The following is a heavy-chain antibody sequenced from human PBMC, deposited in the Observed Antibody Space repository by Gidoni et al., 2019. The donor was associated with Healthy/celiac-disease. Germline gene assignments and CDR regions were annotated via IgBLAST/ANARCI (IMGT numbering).Heavy chain of an antibody. CDR1: GFTVSSNY. V-gene: IGHV3-53*01. J-gene: IGHJ4*02. D-gene: IGHD2-2*01. CDR3: ARVVVVPAARAHYYFDY. CDR2: IYSGGST. Sequence: EVQLVESGGGLIQPGGSLRLSCAASGFTVSSNYMSWVRQAPGKGLEWVSVIYSGGSTYYADSVKGRFTISRDNSKNTLYLQMNSLRAEDTAVYYCARVVVVPAARAHYYFDYWGQGTLVTVSS.